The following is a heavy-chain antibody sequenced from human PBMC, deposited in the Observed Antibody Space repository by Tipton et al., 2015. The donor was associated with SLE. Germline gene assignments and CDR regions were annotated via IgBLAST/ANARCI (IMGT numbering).Heavy chain of an antibody. Sequence: QLVQSGAEVKKPGESLRISCKGSGYTFSGYWIGWVRLMPGNGKGLEWMGIIYPDDSDTRYSPSFQGQVTISADKSISTAYLLWSSLKASDTAMYYCARHGDYGDYNGYWGQGTLVTVSS. CDR3: ARHGDYGDYNGY. CDR2: IYPDDSDT. V-gene: IGHV5-51*01. J-gene: IGHJ4*02. D-gene: IGHD4-17*01. CDR1: GYTFSGYW.